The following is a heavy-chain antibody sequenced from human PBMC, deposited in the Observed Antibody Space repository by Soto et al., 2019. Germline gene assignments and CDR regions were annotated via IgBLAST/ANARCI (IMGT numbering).Heavy chain of an antibody. Sequence: QVQLLESGPGLVKPSQTLSLICNVSGASISSGGYYWSWIRQRPGGGLEWLGFIYYSGISHYNPSLKRRATISVDTSKNQFSLNLISVTAADTAVYYCARTEWIQLWFDYWGQGALVTVS. CDR1: GASISSGGYY. CDR2: IYYSGIS. V-gene: IGHV4-31*03. J-gene: IGHJ4*02. D-gene: IGHD5-18*01. CDR3: ARTEWIQLWFDY.